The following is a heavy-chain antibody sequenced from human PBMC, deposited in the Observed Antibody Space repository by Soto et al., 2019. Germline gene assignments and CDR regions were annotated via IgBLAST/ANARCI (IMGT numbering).Heavy chain of an antibody. J-gene: IGHJ6*03. V-gene: IGHV4-59*01. CDR1: GGSISSYY. CDR2: IYYSGST. CDR3: ARGLYCSSTSCPDFYYYYYYMDV. D-gene: IGHD2-2*01. Sequence: SETLSLTCTVSGGSISSYYWSWIRQPPGKGLEWIGYIYYSGSTNYNPSLKSRVTISVDTSKNQFSLKLSSVTAADTAVYYCARGLYCSSTSCPDFYYYYYYMDVWGKGTTVTVSS.